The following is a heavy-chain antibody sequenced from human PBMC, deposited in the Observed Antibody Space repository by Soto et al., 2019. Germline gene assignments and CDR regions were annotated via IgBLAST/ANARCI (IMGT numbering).Heavy chain of an antibody. J-gene: IGHJ4*02. CDR2: ISAFNGDT. V-gene: IGHV1-18*01. CDR1: GYTFTSYG. Sequence: QVQLVQSGAEVKKPGASVKVSCKASGYTFTSYGFSWVRQAPGQGLEWMGWISAFNGDTNSAQKFQGRLTMTTDASTNTAYMELMSLRSDDTAVYYCARDFRSSCVSSTTCISFDHWGQGTLVTVSS. CDR3: ARDFRSSCVSSTTCISFDH. D-gene: IGHD2-2*01.